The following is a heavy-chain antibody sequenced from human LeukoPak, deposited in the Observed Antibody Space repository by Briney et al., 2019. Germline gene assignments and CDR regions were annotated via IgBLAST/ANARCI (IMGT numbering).Heavy chain of an antibody. CDR3: ARDKITMVRGVSYFDY. CDR2: INPSDGST. CDR1: GFTFSGYY. J-gene: IGHJ4*02. Sequence: GASVKVSCKASGFTFSGYYMQWVRQAPGQGLEWMGIINPSDGSTRYAQKLQGRVTMTGDTSTSTVYMELSSLRSEDTAVYYCARDKITMVRGVSYFDYWGQGTLVTVSS. V-gene: IGHV1-46*01. D-gene: IGHD3-10*01.